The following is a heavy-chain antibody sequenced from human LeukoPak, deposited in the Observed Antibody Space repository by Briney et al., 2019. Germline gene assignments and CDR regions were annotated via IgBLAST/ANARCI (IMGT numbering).Heavy chain of an antibody. D-gene: IGHD3-22*01. J-gene: IGHJ3*02. CDR1: GYSFTSYW. CDR2: IYPGDSDT. Sequence: GESLKISCKGSGYSFTSYWIGWVRQMPGKGLEWMGIIYPGDSDTRYSPSFQGQVTISADKSISTAYLQWSSLKASDTAMYYCARQRATYYYDSSGYYRDAFDIWGQGTMVTVSS. CDR3: ARQRATYYYDSSGYYRDAFDI. V-gene: IGHV5-51*01.